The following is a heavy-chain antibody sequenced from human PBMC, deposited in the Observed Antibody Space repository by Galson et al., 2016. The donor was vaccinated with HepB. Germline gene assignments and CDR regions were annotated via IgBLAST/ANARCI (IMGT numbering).Heavy chain of an antibody. CDR3: VGAFGGY. Sequence: SLRLSCAASGFTFTDAWMSWFRQAPGKGLEWVGHIQNKNYGGTAVYAAPAKGRFTISRDDSTHTVYLQMSDLKTEDKAVYYCVGAFGGYWGQGAPVTVSA. CDR2: IQNKNYGGTA. CDR1: GFTFTDAW. V-gene: IGHV3-15*01. D-gene: IGHD3-16*01. J-gene: IGHJ4*02.